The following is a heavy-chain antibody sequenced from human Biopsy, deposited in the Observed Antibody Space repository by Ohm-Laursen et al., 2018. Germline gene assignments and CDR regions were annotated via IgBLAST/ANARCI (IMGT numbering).Heavy chain of an antibody. V-gene: IGHV1-69*06. Sequence: SVKVSCNAPGGTFSNYGVNWVRQAPGQGLEWLGGSIPILGTGNYAQKFQDRVTVAADTSTSTSTMELRSLRSDDTAVYYCATKLTGYFHHWGQGTLVIVSS. CDR3: ATKLTGYFHH. D-gene: IGHD3-9*01. CDR2: SIPILGTG. CDR1: GGTFSNYG. J-gene: IGHJ1*01.